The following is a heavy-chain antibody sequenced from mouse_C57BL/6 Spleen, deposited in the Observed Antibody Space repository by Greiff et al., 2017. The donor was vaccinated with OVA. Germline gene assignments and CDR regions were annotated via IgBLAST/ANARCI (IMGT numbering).Heavy chain of an antibody. CDR1: GFTFSDYG. CDR3: AREELGRYYAMDY. D-gene: IGHD4-1*01. Sequence: DVHLVESGGGLVKPGGSLKLSCAASGFTFSDYGMHWVRQAPEKGLEWVAYISSGSSTIYYADTVKGRCTISRDNAKNTLFLQMTSLRSEDTAMYYCAREELGRYYAMDYWGQGTSVTVSS. V-gene: IGHV5-17*01. J-gene: IGHJ4*01. CDR2: ISSGSSTI.